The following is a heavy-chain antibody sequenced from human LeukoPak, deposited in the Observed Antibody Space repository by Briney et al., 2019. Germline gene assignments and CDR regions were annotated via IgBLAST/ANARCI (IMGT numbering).Heavy chain of an antibody. D-gene: IGHD2/OR15-2a*01. CDR1: GFTFRSYG. Sequence: GGSLRLSRAASGFTFRSYGMHWVRQAPGKGLEWVAFIRYDGSNKHYADSVKGRFTISRDNSKNTLSLQMNRLRDEDTAVYYCAKGGYGFLDAFDIWGQGTMVTVSS. CDR2: IRYDGSNK. J-gene: IGHJ3*02. V-gene: IGHV3-30*02. CDR3: AKGGYGFLDAFDI.